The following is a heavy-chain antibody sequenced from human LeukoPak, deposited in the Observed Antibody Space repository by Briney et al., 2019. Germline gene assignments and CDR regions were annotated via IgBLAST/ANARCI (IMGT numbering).Heavy chain of an antibody. J-gene: IGHJ4*02. V-gene: IGHV4-34*01. Sequence: SETLSLTCAVYGGSFSGYYWSWIRQPPGKGLEWIGEINHSGSTNYNPSLKSRVTISVDTSKNQFSLKLSSVTAADTAVYYCARGSSGLELPDYWGQGTLVTVSS. D-gene: IGHD1-7*01. CDR1: GGSFSGYY. CDR3: ARGSSGLELPDY. CDR2: INHSGST.